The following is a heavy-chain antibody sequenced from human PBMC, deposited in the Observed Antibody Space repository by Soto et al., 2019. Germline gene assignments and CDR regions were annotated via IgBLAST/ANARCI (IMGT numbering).Heavy chain of an antibody. V-gene: IGHV3-13*01. Sequence: GGSLRLSCAASGFTFSSYDMHWVRQATGKGLEWVSAIGTAGDTYYPGSVKGRFTISRENAKNSLYLQMNSLRAEDTAVYYCARARAYYYGSGSYYGPGMDVWGQGTTVTVSS. J-gene: IGHJ6*02. CDR3: ARARAYYYGSGSYYGPGMDV. CDR1: GFTFSSYD. D-gene: IGHD3-10*01. CDR2: IGTAGDT.